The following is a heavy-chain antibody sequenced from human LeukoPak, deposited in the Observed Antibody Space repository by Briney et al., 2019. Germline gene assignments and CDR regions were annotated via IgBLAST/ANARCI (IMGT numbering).Heavy chain of an antibody. V-gene: IGHV1-2*06. CDR3: ARDPGYSSADDAFDI. D-gene: IGHD6-19*01. CDR2: INPNSGGT. CDR1: GYTLTGYY. J-gene: IGHJ3*02. Sequence: ASVKVSCKASGYTLTGYYMHWVRQAPGQGLEWMGRINPNSGGTNYAQKFQGRVTMTRDTSISTAYMELSRLRSDDTAVYYCARDPGYSSADDAFDIWGQGTMVTVSS.